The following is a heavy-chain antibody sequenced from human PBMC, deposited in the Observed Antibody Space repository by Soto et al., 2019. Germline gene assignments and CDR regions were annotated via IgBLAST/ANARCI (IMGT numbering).Heavy chain of an antibody. CDR3: ARGLVVVVVTPNPGVLDY. D-gene: IGHD2-15*01. Sequence: GASVKVSCKASGYTFTSNGISWVRQAPGQGLEWMGWIRPYNGNTNYAQKLQGGVTMTTDTSTSTVYMELRSLRSDDTAVYYCARGLVVVVVTPNPGVLDYWGQGTLVTVSS. V-gene: IGHV1-18*04. CDR1: GYTFTSNG. J-gene: IGHJ4*02. CDR2: IRPYNGNT.